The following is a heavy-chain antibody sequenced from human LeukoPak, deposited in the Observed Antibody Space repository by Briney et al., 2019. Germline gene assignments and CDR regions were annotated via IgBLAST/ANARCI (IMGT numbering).Heavy chain of an antibody. CDR2: ISASNGNT. CDR3: AREGGFLEWLSGYGMDV. D-gene: IGHD3-3*01. Sequence: GASVKASCKASGYTSTSYGISWVRQAPGQGLEWMGWISASNGNTNSAQKLQGRVNMTTDTSTSTAYMELRCLRSDDTAVYYCAREGGFLEWLSGYGMDVWGQGTTVTVSS. CDR1: GYTSTSYG. V-gene: IGHV1-18*01. J-gene: IGHJ6*02.